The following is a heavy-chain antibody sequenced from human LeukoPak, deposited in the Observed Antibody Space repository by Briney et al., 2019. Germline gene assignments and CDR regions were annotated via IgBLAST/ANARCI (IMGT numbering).Heavy chain of an antibody. CDR2: ISYDGSKK. CDR3: ANGLSTSWAPFDY. J-gene: IGHJ4*02. Sequence: GRSLRLSCAASGFTVSRHGMHWVRQAPGKGLEWMAFISYDGSKKYYADSVKGRFTISRDNSKTTLFLQMDSLRTEDTAVYYCANGLSTSWAPFDYWGQGTLVTVSS. V-gene: IGHV3-30*18. CDR1: GFTVSRHG. D-gene: IGHD2-2*01.